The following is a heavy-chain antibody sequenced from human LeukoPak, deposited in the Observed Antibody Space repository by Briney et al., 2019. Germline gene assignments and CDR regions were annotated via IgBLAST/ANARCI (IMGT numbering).Heavy chain of an antibody. CDR3: AGYGGFSK. J-gene: IGHJ4*02. CDR2: IYNTGTT. CDR1: GFTVSGNH. D-gene: IGHD4-23*01. V-gene: IGHV3-53*01. Sequence: GGSLRLSCAVSGFTVSGNHVTWVRQAPGKGLAWVSTIYNTGTTNYADSVKGRFTISRDNSKNTVYLQMNSLRAEDMAIYYCAGYGGFSKWGQGTLVTVSS.